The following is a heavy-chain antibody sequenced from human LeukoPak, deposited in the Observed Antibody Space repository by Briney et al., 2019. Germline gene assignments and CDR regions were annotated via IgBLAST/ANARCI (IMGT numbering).Heavy chain of an antibody. CDR2: ISSSSSTI. CDR3: ARESPHSDYVPSYYYYYMDV. V-gene: IGHV3-48*01. Sequence: GGSLRLSCAASGFTFSSYSMNWVRQAPGKGLEWVSYISSSSSTIYYADSVKGRFTISRDNAKNSLYLQMNSLRAEDTAVYYCARESPHSDYVPSYYYYYMDVWGKGTTVTVSS. CDR1: GFTFSSYS. D-gene: IGHD4-11*01. J-gene: IGHJ6*03.